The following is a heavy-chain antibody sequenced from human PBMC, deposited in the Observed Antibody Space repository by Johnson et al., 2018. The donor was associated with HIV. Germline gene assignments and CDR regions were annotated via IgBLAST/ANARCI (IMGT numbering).Heavy chain of an antibody. CDR2: INWNGVST. Sequence: MLLVESGGGVVRPGGSLRLSCAASGFTFDDYGMSWVRQAPGKGLEWVSGINWNGVSTGYADSVKGRFTISRDSSKNTLYLQMNSLRADDTALYYCARGGAGIAAAEDAFDIWGQGTMVTVSS. D-gene: IGHD6-13*01. CDR1: GFTFDDYG. CDR3: ARGGAGIAAAEDAFDI. V-gene: IGHV3-20*04. J-gene: IGHJ3*02.